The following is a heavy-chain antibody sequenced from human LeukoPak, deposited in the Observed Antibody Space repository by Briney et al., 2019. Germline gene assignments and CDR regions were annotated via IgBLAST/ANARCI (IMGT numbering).Heavy chain of an antibody. CDR2: ISSSSSYI. CDR1: AFTFSSYS. D-gene: IGHD7-27*01. J-gene: IGHJ3*02. Sequence: GGSLRLSCAASAFTFSSYSMNWVRQAPGKGLAWVSSISSSSSYIYYADSVKGRFTISRDNAKNSLYLQMNSLRAEVTALYYCVREGLDTWGAFDIWGQGTMVTASS. V-gene: IGHV3-21*01. CDR3: VREGLDTWGAFDI.